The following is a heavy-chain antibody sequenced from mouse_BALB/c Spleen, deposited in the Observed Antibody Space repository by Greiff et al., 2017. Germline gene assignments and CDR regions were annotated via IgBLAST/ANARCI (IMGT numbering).Heavy chain of an antibody. V-gene: IGHV3-2*02. J-gene: IGHJ3*01. CDR2: ISYSGST. D-gene: IGHD4-1*01. CDR1: GYSITSDYA. Sequence: VQLKESGPGLVKPSQSLSLTCTVTGYSITSDYAWNWIRQFPGNKLEWMGYISYSGSTSYNTSLKSRISITRDTSKNPFFLQLNSVTTEDTATYYCARRMGNWETWFAYWGQGTTLTVSA. CDR3: ARRMGNWETWFAY.